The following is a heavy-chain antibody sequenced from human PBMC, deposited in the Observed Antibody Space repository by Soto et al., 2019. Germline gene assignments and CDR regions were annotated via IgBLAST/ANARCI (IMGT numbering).Heavy chain of an antibody. V-gene: IGHV3-23*01. D-gene: IGHD2-21*01. Sequence: GGSLRLSCTASGFMFNNSAMTWVRQAPGQGLRWVASVSDNGGSRGGTYYADSVKGRFTISRDNSKNTLYLQLDSLTGADTAVYYCASAKAVVIAALGIWGQGTMVT. CDR3: ASAKAVVIAALGI. J-gene: IGHJ3*02. CDR1: GFMFNNSA. CDR2: VSDNGGSRGGT.